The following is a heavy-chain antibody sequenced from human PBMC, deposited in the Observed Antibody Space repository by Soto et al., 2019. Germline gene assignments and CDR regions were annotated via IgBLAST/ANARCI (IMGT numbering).Heavy chain of an antibody. D-gene: IGHD3-3*01. CDR3: AKDMYYDFWSGYYRGYYYYYYGMDV. Sequence: SLRLSCAASGFTFSSYAMSWVRQAPGKGLEWVSAISGSAGSTYYADSVKGRFTISRDNSKNTLYLQMNSLRAEDTAVYYCAKDMYYDFWSGYYRGYYYYYYGMDVWGQGTTVTVSS. CDR1: GFTFSSYA. V-gene: IGHV3-23*01. J-gene: IGHJ6*02. CDR2: ISGSAGST.